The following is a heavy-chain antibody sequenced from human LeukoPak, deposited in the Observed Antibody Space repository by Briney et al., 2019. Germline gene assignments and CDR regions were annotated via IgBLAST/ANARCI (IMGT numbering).Heavy chain of an antibody. V-gene: IGHV4-4*07. CDR2: FYPSGST. CDR1: GGSISSYY. J-gene: IGHJ4*02. D-gene: IGHD5-12*01. CDR3: ARDGHSDTSRALDY. Sequence: SETLSLTCTVSGGSISSYYWSWIRQPAGKGLEWIGRFYPSGSTNYNPSLKSRVTMSVDTSKNHFSLNLSSVTAADTAVYYCARDGHSDTSRALDYWGQGTLVTVSS.